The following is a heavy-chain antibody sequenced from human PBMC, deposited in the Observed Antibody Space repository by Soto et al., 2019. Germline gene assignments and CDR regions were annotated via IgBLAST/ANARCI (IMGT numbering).Heavy chain of an antibody. CDR2: ISSSSSYI. CDR1: GFTFSSYS. CDR3: AREGIAVAGYYFDY. D-gene: IGHD6-19*01. Sequence: EVQLVESGGGLVKPGGSLRLSCAASGFTFSSYSMNWVRQAPGKGLGCVSSISSSSSYIYYADSVTGRFTISRDNAKNSLYLQMNSLRAEDTAVYYCAREGIAVAGYYFDYWGQGTLVTVSS. J-gene: IGHJ4*02. V-gene: IGHV3-21*01.